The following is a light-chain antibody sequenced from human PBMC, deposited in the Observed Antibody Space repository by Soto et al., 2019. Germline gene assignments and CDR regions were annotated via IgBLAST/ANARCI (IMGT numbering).Light chain of an antibody. V-gene: IGKV1-5*03. CDR1: QSVSRW. J-gene: IGKJ1*01. CDR3: QQYNDNWT. Sequence: TQMTQSPSTLSASVGHRVTITCRASQSVSRWLAWYQQKQGKAPKLLIYKASTVESGVPSRFSGSGSGTEFPLAISSLQPDDSATYYCQQYNDNWTFGQGTKLEIK. CDR2: KAS.